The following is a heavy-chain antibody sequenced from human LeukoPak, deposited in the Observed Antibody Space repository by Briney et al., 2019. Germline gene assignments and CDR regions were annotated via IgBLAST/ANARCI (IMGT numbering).Heavy chain of an antibody. CDR1: GGSISCSSYY. Sequence: SETLSLTCTVSGGSISCSSYYWGWIRQPPGKGLEWIGSIYYSGSTYYNPSLKSRVTISVDTSKNQFSLKLSSVTDADTAVYYCARAGGIAAAELDYWGQGTLVTVSS. D-gene: IGHD6-13*01. J-gene: IGHJ4*02. V-gene: IGHV4-39*07. CDR3: ARAGGIAAAELDY. CDR2: IYYSGST.